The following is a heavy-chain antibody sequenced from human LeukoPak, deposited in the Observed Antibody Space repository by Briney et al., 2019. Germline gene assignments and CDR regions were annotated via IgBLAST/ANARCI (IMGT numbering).Heavy chain of an antibody. CDR2: IKSKTDGGTT. V-gene: IGHV3-15*01. J-gene: IGHJ5*02. Sequence: PGGSLRLSCAASGLTFRNAWMSGVREAPGGRLEGVGRIKSKTDGGTTDYAAPVKGIFTISRDDSKNTLYLQMNSLKTEDTAVYYCATEIEGFHGSSNWFDPWGQGTLVTVSS. D-gene: IGHD6-6*01. CDR1: GLTFRNAW. CDR3: ATEIEGFHGSSNWFDP.